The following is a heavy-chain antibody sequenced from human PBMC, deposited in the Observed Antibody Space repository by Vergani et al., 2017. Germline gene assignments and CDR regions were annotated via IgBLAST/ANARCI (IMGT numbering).Heavy chain of an antibody. CDR3: TRHXPCWDGACLHFDH. Sequence: EVMLVQSGAEVKKPGESLKISCKYSESSFISNEIAWVRQMSGKGLQWMGNINPIDSKIAYSPSFQGQAIMSLDKSITTAYLQWRSLKASDTAIYYCTRHXPCWDGACLHFDHWGQGTQVTVSS. V-gene: IGHV5-51*01. CDR1: ESSFISNE. CDR2: INPIDSKI. J-gene: IGHJ4*02. D-gene: IGHD5-24*01.